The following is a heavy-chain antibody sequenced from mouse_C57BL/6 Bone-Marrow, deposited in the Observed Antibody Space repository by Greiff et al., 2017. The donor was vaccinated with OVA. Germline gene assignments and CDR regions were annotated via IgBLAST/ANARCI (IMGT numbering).Heavy chain of an antibody. CDR1: GYTFTSYW. V-gene: IGHV1-64*01. D-gene: IGHD2-5*01. CDR3: ASSAYYSNYEWFAY. Sequence: QVQLQQPGAELVKPGASVKLSCKASGYTFTSYWMHWVKQRPGQGLEWIGMIHPNSGSTNYNEKFKSKATLTVDKSSSTAYMQLSSLTSEDSAVYYGASSAYYSNYEWFAYWGQGTLVTVSA. J-gene: IGHJ3*01. CDR2: IHPNSGST.